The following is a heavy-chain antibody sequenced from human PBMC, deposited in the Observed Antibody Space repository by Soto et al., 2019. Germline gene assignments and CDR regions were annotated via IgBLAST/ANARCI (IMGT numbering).Heavy chain of an antibody. CDR1: GFTFSDYY. Sequence: QVQLVESGGGLVKPGGSLRLSCAASGFTFSDYYMSWIRQAPGKGLEWVSYISSSDSSTKYADSVKGRFTISRDNAKNSLSLQMNRLRAEDTAVYYCARGPTNLQLGPHFDYWGQGALVTVSS. CDR2: ISSSDSST. D-gene: IGHD7-27*01. J-gene: IGHJ4*02. V-gene: IGHV3-11*05. CDR3: ARGPTNLQLGPHFDY.